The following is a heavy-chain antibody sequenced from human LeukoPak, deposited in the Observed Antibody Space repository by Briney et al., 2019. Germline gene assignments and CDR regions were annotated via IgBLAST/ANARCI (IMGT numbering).Heavy chain of an antibody. D-gene: IGHD3-16*02. CDR3: ARDLGYTSTAARSFDY. CDR2: INAGNGNT. V-gene: IGHV1-3*01. J-gene: IGHJ4*02. CDR1: GYTFTSYA. Sequence: ASVKVPCKASGYTFTSYAMHWVRQAPGQRLEWMGWINAGNGNTKYSQKFQGRVTITRDTSASTAYMELSSLRSEDTAVYYCARDLGYTSTAARSFDYWGQGTLVTVSS.